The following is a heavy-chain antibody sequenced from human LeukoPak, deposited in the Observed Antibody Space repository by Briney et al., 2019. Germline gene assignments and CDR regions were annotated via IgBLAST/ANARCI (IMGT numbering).Heavy chain of an antibody. CDR3: AKVRKCSSSSLYFDY. D-gene: IGHD6-6*01. Sequence: PGGSLRLSCAASGFTLSSYAMSWVRQAPGKGLEWVSAISGSGGSTYYADSVKGRFTISRDNSKNTLYLQMNSLRAEDTAVYYCAKVRKCSSSSLYFDYWGQGTLVTVSS. CDR2: ISGSGGST. CDR1: GFTLSSYA. J-gene: IGHJ4*02. V-gene: IGHV3-23*01.